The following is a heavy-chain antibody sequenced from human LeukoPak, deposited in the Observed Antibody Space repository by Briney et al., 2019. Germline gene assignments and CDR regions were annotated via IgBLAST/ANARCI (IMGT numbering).Heavy chain of an antibody. J-gene: IGHJ5*02. D-gene: IGHD2-2*02. V-gene: IGHV4-4*02. CDR3: AKGDIPNWFDP. CDR2: IFHSGST. Sequence: SETLSLTCAVSGGSISCQNWWSWVRQPPGKGLEWIGEIFHSGSTHYNPSLKSRVTISVDKSKNQFSLNLSSVTAADTAVYYCAKGDIPNWFDPWGQGTLVTVSS. CDR1: GGSISCQNW.